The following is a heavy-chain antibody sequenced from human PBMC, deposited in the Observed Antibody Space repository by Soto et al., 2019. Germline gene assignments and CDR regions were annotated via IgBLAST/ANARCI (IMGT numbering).Heavy chain of an antibody. CDR2: IYPGDSDT. CDR1: GYSFTSYW. D-gene: IGHD3-3*01. V-gene: IGHV5-51*01. J-gene: IGHJ6*02. Sequence: EVQLVQSGAEVKKPGESLKISCKGSGYSFTSYWIGWVRQMPGKGLEWMGIIYPGDSDTRYSPSFQGQVTISADKSISTAYLQWSSLKASDTAMYYCARNKEWLLYNYYYGMDVWGQGTTVTVSS. CDR3: ARNKEWLLYNYYYGMDV.